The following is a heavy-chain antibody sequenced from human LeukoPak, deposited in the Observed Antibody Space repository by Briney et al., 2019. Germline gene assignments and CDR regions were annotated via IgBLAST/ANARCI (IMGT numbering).Heavy chain of an antibody. CDR2: VFQSGNT. Sequence: PSETLSLTCTVSGGSISNYYWSRIRQPPGKGLEWIGYVFQSGNTNYNPSLKSRVTISVDTSKNHFSLNLSSVSAADTAVYYCARERYYYDSSGYYGYFDYWGQGTLVTASS. D-gene: IGHD3-22*01. V-gene: IGHV4-59*01. CDR3: ARERYYYDSSGYYGYFDY. J-gene: IGHJ4*02. CDR1: GGSISNYY.